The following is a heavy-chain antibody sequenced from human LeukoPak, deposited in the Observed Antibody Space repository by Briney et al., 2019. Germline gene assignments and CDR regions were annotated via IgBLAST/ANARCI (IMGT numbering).Heavy chain of an antibody. CDR2: INPNSGGT. CDR3: ARVERNYYDSSGRRGWVGSVYY. V-gene: IGHV1-2*02. J-gene: IGHJ4*02. CDR1: GYTFTGYY. Sequence: GASVKVSCKASGYTFTGYYMHWVRQAPGQGLEWMGWINPNSGGTNYAQKFQGRVTMTRDTSISTAYMELSRLRSDDTAVYYCARVERNYYDSSGRRGWVGSVYYWGQGTLVTVSS. D-gene: IGHD3-22*01.